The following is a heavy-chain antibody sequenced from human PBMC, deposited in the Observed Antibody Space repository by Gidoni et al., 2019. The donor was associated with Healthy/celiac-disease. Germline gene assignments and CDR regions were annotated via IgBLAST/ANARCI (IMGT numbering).Heavy chain of an antibody. CDR3: ARDSREMWTLSYCSGGSCYTFDDY. CDR2: IIPIFGTA. D-gene: IGHD2-15*01. J-gene: IGHJ4*02. CDR1: GGTFSSYA. Sequence: QVQLVQSGAEVKKPGSSVKVSCKASGGTFSSYAISWVRQAPGQGLEWMGGIIPIFGTANYAQKFQGRVTITADESTSTAYMELSSLRSEDTAVYYCARDSREMWTLSYCSGGSCYTFDDYWGQGTLVTVSS. V-gene: IGHV1-69*01.